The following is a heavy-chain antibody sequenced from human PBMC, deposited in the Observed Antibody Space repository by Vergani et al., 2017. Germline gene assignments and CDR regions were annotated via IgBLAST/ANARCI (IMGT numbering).Heavy chain of an antibody. CDR1: GFTFSSYA. CDR2: ISYDGSNK. Sequence: QVQLVESGGGVVQPGRFLRLSCAASGFTFSSYAMHWVRQAPGKGLEWVAVISYDGSNKYYADSVKGRFTIARDNSKNTLYLQMNSLRAEDTAVYYCAGDSNWVFGWFDPWGQGTLVTVSS. CDR3: AGDSNWVFGWFDP. J-gene: IGHJ5*02. V-gene: IGHV3-30-3*01. D-gene: IGHD3-9*01.